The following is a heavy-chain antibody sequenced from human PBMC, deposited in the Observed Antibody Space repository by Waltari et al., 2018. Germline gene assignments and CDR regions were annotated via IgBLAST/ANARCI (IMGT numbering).Heavy chain of an antibody. J-gene: IGHJ6*03. D-gene: IGHD4-17*01. CDR3: ARSRLPSSGYYYMDV. CDR2: IISSSSTL. CDR1: GFTFSSYR. Sequence: EVQLVESGGGLVQPGGSMRLSCAASGFTFSSYRMNRVRPAPGKVLDWVSYIISSSSTLYCAGSVKSSFTIFRDNAKNPMYLQMNSLSAEETAVYYCARSRLPSSGYYYMDVWGKGTTVTVSS. V-gene: IGHV3-48*01.